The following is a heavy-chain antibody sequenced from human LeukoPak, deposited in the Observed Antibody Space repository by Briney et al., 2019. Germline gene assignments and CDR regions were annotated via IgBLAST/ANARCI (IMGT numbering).Heavy chain of an antibody. CDR1: GFSISSGGYS. V-gene: IGHV4-30-2*01. CDR3: ARLRDYVWGKNFAY. Sequence: AQTLSLTCAVSGFSISSGGYSWIWHPQPPGKGLEWIGYIYHSESSYYTPTLKSRVTISVDRTTNQFYMKLSTVTDADTAVYYCARLRDYVWGKNFAYWGQGTLVTVSS. CDR2: IYHSESS. D-gene: IGHD3-16*01. J-gene: IGHJ4*02.